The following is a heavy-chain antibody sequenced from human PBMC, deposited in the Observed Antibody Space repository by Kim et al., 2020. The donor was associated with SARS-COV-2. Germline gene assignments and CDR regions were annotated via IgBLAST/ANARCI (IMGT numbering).Heavy chain of an antibody. CDR2: ISGSGGST. V-gene: IGHV3-23*01. J-gene: IGHJ6*02. CDR1: GFTFSSYA. D-gene: IGHD6-6*01. Sequence: GGSLRLSCAASGFTFSSYAMSWVRQAPGKGLEWVSAISGSGGSTYYADSVKGRFTISRDNSKNTLYLQMNSLRAEDTAVYYCAIISRNFTAPDYPSAYSSSPDYYYGMDVWGQGTTVTVSS. CDR3: AIISRNFTAPDYPSAYSSSPDYYYGMDV.